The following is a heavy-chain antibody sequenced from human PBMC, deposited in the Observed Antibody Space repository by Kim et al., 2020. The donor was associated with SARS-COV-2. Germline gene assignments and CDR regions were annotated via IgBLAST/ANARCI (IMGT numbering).Heavy chain of an antibody. CDR1: GGSFSGYY. CDR3: AINYYGSGSPELDY. V-gene: IGHV4-34*01. D-gene: IGHD3-10*01. J-gene: IGHJ4*02. Sequence: SETLSLTCAVYGGSFSGYYWSWIRQPPGKGLEWIGEINHSGSTNYNPSLKSRVTISVDTSKNQFSLKLSSVTAADTAVYYCAINYYGSGSPELDYWGQGT. CDR2: INHSGST.